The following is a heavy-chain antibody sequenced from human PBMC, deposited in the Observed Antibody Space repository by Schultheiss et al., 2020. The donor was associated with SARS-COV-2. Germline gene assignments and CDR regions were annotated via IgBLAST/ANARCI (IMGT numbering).Heavy chain of an antibody. CDR3: ARGENLANCSGGSCYPAPFRYGLGGMDV. V-gene: IGHV4-38-2*01. J-gene: IGHJ6*02. CDR1: GGSFSGYY. CDR2: IYHSGST. D-gene: IGHD2-15*01. Sequence: GSLRLSCAVYGGSFSGYYWGWIRQPPGKGLEWIGSIYHSGSTYYNPSLKSRVTISVDTSKNQFSLKLSSVTAADTAVYYCARGENLANCSGGSCYPAPFRYGLGGMDVWGQGTTVTVSS.